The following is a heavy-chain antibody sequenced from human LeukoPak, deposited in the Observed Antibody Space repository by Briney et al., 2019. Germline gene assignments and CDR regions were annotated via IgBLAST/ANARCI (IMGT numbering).Heavy chain of an antibody. V-gene: IGHV1-69*05. Sequence: SVKVSCKASGGTFISYAISWVGQAPGQGVEWMGRIIPIFGKANYAQKFQGRGTNTTDEATSTDYMELRRLRYEDTAVYYCARVPGDSSGWYLPDYWGQGTLVTVSS. D-gene: IGHD6-19*01. CDR2: IIPIFGKA. CDR1: GGTFISYA. CDR3: ARVPGDSSGWYLPDY. J-gene: IGHJ4*02.